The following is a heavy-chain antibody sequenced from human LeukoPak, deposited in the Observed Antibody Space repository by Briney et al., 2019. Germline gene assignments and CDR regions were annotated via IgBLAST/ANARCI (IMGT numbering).Heavy chain of an antibody. CDR2: INHSGST. J-gene: IGHJ6*02. D-gene: IGHD6-19*01. V-gene: IGHV4-34*01. CDR1: GGSFSGYY. Sequence: SETLSLTCAVYGGSFSGYYWSWIRQPPGKGLEWIGEINHSGSTNYNPSLKSRVTISVDTSKNQFSLKLSSVTAADTAVYYCARGHTPPAYSSGWYGYYYYGIDVWGQGTTVTVSS. CDR3: ARGHTPPAYSSGWYGYYYYGIDV.